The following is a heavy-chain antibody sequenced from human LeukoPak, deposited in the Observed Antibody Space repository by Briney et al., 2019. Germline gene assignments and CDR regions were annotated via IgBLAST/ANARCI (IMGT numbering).Heavy chain of an antibody. V-gene: IGHV3-64*01. J-gene: IGHJ4*02. Sequence: PGGSLRLSCAASGFTFSSYAMHWVRQAPGKGLEYVSAISSNGGSTYYANSVKGRFTISRDNSKNTLYLQMGSLRAEDMAVYYCARDRDSSSWQYYFDYWGQGTLVTVSS. CDR2: ISSNGGST. CDR3: ARDRDSSSWQYYFDY. CDR1: GFTFSSYA. D-gene: IGHD6-13*01.